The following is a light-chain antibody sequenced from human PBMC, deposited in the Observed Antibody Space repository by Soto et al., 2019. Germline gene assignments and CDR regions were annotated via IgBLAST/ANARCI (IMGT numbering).Light chain of an antibody. J-gene: IGKJ4*01. V-gene: IGKV2-28*01. CDR2: LGS. CDR1: QSLLHSNGYNY. CDR3: MQGLQMPFT. Sequence: DIVMTQSPLSLPVTPGEPASISCRSSQSLLHSNGYNYLDWYLLKPGQSPQLLIYLGSNRASGVPDRFSGSGSGIDFKLKISRVEAEDVVIYYCMQGLQMPFTFGGGTKVEIK.